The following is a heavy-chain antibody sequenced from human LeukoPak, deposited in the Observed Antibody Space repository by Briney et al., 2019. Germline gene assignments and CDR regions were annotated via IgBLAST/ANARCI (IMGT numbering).Heavy chain of an antibody. Sequence: GGSLRLSCSASGFTFSSYAMHWVRQAPGKGLEYVSAIGSNGGSTNYADSVKGRFTISRDNSKNTLYLQMSSLRAEDTAVYYCVQDKRPSPLSYLDYWGQGTLVTVSS. J-gene: IGHJ4*02. V-gene: IGHV3-64D*09. D-gene: IGHD5-24*01. CDR1: GFTFSSYA. CDR2: IGSNGGST. CDR3: VQDKRPSPLSYLDY.